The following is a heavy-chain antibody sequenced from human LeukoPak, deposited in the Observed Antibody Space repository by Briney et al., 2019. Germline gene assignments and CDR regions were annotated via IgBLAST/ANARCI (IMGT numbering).Heavy chain of an antibody. V-gene: IGHV1-69*05. Sequence: GSSVKVSCKASGGTFSSYAISWVRQAPGQGLEWMGGIIPIFGTANYAQKFQGRVTITTDESTSTAYMELSSLRSEDTAVHYCAREDTSGSGSTFDYWGQGTLVTVSS. J-gene: IGHJ4*02. D-gene: IGHD3-10*01. CDR3: AREDTSGSGSTFDY. CDR2: IIPIFGTA. CDR1: GGTFSSYA.